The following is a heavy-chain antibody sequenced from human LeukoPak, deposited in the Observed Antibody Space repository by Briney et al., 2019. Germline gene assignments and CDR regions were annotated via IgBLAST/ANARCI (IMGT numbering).Heavy chain of an antibody. J-gene: IGHJ4*02. CDR3: ARYGLGYGDYPSFDY. Sequence: SETLSLTCTVSGGSISSGGYYGSWIRQHPGKGLEWIGYIYYSGSIYYNPSLKSRVTISVDTSKNQFSLKLSSVTAADTAVYYCARYGLGYGDYPSFDYWGQGTLVTVSS. CDR1: GGSISSGGYY. CDR2: IYYSGSI. D-gene: IGHD4-17*01. V-gene: IGHV4-31*03.